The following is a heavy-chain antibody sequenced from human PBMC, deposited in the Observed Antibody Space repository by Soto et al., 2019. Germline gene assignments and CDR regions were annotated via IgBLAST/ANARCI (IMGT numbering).Heavy chain of an antibody. J-gene: IGHJ6*02. CDR2: IVPMLGTP. CDR1: GGTFDNFI. V-gene: IGHV1-69*01. D-gene: IGHD1-26*01. CDR3: ARNGTYSSSLSQYSGMDV. Sequence: QVQLVQSGAEVKEPGSSVRVSCKASGGTFDNFIMNWVRQTPGQGLEWMGGIVPMLGTPTYAEKFKGRVTISATGSTSTRYMEVTSLRSEDTAIDYCARNGTYSSSLSQYSGMDVWGQGTTVTVSS.